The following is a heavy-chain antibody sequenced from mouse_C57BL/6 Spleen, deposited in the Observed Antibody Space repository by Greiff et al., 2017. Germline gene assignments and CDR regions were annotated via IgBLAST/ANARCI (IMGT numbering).Heavy chain of an antibody. CDR1: GFSLTSYG. CDR2: IWSGGST. Sequence: VQLQQSGPGLVQPSQSLSITCTVSGFSLTSYGVHWVRQSPGKGLEWLGVIWSGGSTDYNAAFISRLSISKDNSKSQVFFKMNSLQADDTAIYYCAGSTMVTTPYYYAMDYWGQGTSVTVSS. D-gene: IGHD2-1*01. J-gene: IGHJ4*01. V-gene: IGHV2-2*01. CDR3: AGSTMVTTPYYYAMDY.